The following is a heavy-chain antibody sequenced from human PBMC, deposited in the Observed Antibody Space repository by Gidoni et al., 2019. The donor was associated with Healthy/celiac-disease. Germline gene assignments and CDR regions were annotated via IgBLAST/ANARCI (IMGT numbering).Heavy chain of an antibody. CDR2: ISYDGSNK. CDR3: AKDLGEFYCSSTSCTLPDY. V-gene: IGHV3-30*18. Sequence: QVQLVESGGGVVQPGRSLRPSCAASGFTFSSEGMHWVRQAPGKGLEWVAVISYDGSNKYYAASVKGRFTISRDNSKNTLYLQMNSLSAEDTAVYYCAKDLGEFYCSSTSCTLPDYWGQGTLVTVSS. D-gene: IGHD2-2*01. CDR1: GFTFSSEG. J-gene: IGHJ4*02.